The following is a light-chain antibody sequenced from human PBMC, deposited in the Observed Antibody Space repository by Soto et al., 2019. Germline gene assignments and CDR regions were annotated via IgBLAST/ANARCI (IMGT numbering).Light chain of an antibody. V-gene: IGLV1-47*01. CDR2: RNN. Sequence: QSVLTQPPSASGTPGQRVTISCSGSSSNIGSNYVYWYQQLPGTAPKLLIYRNNQRPSGVPDRFSGSKSGTSASLAISGLLSEDEADYYCAAWDDSRSGGVFGGGTKLTVL. J-gene: IGLJ3*02. CDR1: SSNIGSNY. CDR3: AAWDDSRSGGV.